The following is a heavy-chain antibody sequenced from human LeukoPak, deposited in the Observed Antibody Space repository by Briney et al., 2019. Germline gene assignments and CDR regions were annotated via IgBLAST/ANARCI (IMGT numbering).Heavy chain of an antibody. CDR1: GGSFSGYY. J-gene: IGHJ6*03. CDR3: ARKSLKSYYMDV. V-gene: IGHV4-34*01. Sequence: PSETLSLTCAVYGGSFSGYYWSWIRQPPGKGLEWIGEINHSGSTNYNPSLKSRVTISVDTSKNQFSLKLSSVTAADTAVCYCARKSLKSYYMDVWGKGTTVTVSS. CDR2: INHSGST.